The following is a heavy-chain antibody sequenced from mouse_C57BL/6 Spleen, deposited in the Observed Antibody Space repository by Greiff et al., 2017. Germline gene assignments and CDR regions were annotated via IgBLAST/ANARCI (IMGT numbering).Heavy chain of an antibody. J-gene: IGHJ3*01. CDR3: ARHEGLTGSFAY. CDR1: GYTFTEYT. D-gene: IGHD4-1*01. CDR2: FYPGSGSI. V-gene: IGHV1-62-2*01. Sequence: QVQLKQSGAELVKPGASVKLSCKASGYTFTEYTIHWVKQRSGQGLEWIGWFYPGSGSIKYNEKFKDKATLTADKSSSTVYMERSRLTSEDSAVXFCARHEGLTGSFAYWGQGTLVTVSA.